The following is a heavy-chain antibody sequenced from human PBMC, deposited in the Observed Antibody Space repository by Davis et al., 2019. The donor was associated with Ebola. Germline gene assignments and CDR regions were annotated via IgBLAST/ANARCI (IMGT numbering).Heavy chain of an antibody. CDR3: ARDSMVAGNDY. CDR1: GFTFSSYG. D-gene: IGHD6-19*01. CDR2: FWYDGSTQ. Sequence: LSLTCAASGFTFSSYGMHWVRQAPGKGLEWVAVFWYDGSTQSYADSVKGRFTISRDNSKNTLYLQMNSLRSDDTAVYYCARDSMVAGNDYWGQGTLVTVSS. V-gene: IGHV3-33*08. J-gene: IGHJ4*02.